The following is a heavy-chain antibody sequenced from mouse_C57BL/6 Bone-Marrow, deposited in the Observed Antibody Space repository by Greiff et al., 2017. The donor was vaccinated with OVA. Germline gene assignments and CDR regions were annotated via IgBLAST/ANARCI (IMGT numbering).Heavy chain of an antibody. D-gene: IGHD1-1*01. CDR3: ARDADTTVGYFDV. Sequence: EVKLVESGGGLVQSGRSLRLSCATSGFTFSDFYMEWVRQAPGKGLEWIAASRNKANDYTTEYSASVKGRFIVSRDTSQSILYLQMNALRAEDTAIYYCARDADTTVGYFDVWGTGTTVTVSS. V-gene: IGHV7-1*01. CDR1: GFTFSDFY. CDR2: SRNKANDYTT. J-gene: IGHJ1*03.